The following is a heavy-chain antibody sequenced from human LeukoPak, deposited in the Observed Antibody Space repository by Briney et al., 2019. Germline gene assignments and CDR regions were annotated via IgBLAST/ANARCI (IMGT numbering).Heavy chain of an antibody. D-gene: IGHD3-9*01. CDR3: ARDSPLTYDILTGYGMDV. CDR2: IWYDGSNK. J-gene: IGHJ6*02. CDR1: GFTFSSYG. V-gene: IGHV3-33*01. Sequence: GGSLRLSCAASGFTFSSYGMHWVRQAPGKGLEWVAVIWYDGSNKYYADSVKGRFTISRDSSKNTLYLQMNSLRAEDTAVYYCARDSPLTYDILTGYGMDVWGQGTTVTVSS.